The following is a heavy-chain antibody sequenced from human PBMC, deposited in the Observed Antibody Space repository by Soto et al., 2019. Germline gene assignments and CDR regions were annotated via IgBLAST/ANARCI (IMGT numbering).Heavy chain of an antibody. V-gene: IGHV3-7*03. D-gene: IGHD2-2*02. CDR1: GFTFTSYS. Sequence: LRLSCAVSGFTFTSYSMSWVRQAPGEGLEWVANIQQDGSEKYYVDSVKGRFTISRDNAKNSLYLQMNSLGAEDTAVYYCARDLPGYCTTTDCYSYFDYWGQGTLVTVS. J-gene: IGHJ4*02. CDR2: IQQDGSEK. CDR3: ARDLPGYCTTTDCYSYFDY.